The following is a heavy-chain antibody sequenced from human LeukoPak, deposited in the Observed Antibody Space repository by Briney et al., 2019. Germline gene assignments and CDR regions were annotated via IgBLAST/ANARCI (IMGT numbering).Heavy chain of an antibody. D-gene: IGHD3-10*01. CDR2: FDPEDGET. CDR3: ATYGSGSYYRYYFDY. Sequence: ASVKVSCKVSGYTLTELSMHWVRQAPGKGLEWMGGFDPEDGETIYAQKFQGRVTMTEDTSTDTAYMELSSLRSEDTAVYYCATYGSGSYYRYYFDYWGQGTLVTVSS. V-gene: IGHV1-24*01. CDR1: GYTLTELS. J-gene: IGHJ4*02.